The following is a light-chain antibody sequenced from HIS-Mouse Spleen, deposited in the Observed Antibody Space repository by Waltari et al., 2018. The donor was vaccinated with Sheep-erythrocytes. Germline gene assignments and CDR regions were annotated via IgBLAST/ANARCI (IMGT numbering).Light chain of an antibody. CDR3: SSYAGSNNWV. CDR2: EVS. J-gene: IGLJ3*02. CDR1: SSDVGGYNY. Sequence: QSALTQPPSASGSPGQSVTIPCTGTSSDVGGYNYVSWYQQHPGKAPKLMIYEVSKRPSGVPDRFSGSKSGNTAALTVSGLQAEDEADYYCSSYAGSNNWVCGGGTKLTVL. V-gene: IGLV2-8*01.